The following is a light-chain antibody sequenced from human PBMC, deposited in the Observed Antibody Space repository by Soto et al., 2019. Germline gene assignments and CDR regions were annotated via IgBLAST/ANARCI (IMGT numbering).Light chain of an antibody. V-gene: IGKV3-15*01. J-gene: IGKJ2*01. CDR1: QSINSE. CDR2: GAS. CDR3: QQGHSWPLT. Sequence: EIVMTQSPATLSLSPGERAALSCRASQSINSELAWYQQKPGQPPRLLIYGASTSATGVTARFTGSESGSEVILTISGLQSEDFAVYYCQQGHSWPLTFGQGTRLEI.